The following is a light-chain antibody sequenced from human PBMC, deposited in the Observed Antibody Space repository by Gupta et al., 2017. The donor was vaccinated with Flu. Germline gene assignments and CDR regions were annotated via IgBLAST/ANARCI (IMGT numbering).Light chain of an antibody. Sequence: NFMLTQPHSVSESPGKTVTISCTRSSGTIASNYVQWYQQRPGSSPTIVIYEDDQRPSGVPERFSGSIDSSSNSASLTISGLKTEDEADYYCQCCDNNNHVVFGGGTKLTVL. CDR1: SGTIASNY. J-gene: IGLJ2*01. CDR2: EDD. CDR3: QCCDNNNHVV. V-gene: IGLV6-57*01.